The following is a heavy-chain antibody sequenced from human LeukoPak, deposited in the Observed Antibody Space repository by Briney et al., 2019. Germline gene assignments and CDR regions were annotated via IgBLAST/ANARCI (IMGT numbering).Heavy chain of an antibody. CDR1: GNSFITNW. V-gene: IGHV5-51*01. CDR2: IYPGDSDT. J-gene: IGHJ4*02. CDR3: GRGGYSGYEFDC. Sequence: GEALKISSSAAGNSFITNWIGWGRHMPGKGLGWMGVIYPGDSDTRYSPSFQGQVTMSADKSISTAYLQWSSLKASDSAMYYCGRGGYSGYEFDCWGQGTLVTVSS. D-gene: IGHD5-12*01.